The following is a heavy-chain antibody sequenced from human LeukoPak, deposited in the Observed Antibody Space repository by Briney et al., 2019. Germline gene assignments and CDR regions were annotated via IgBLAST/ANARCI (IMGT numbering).Heavy chain of an antibody. CDR3: AREVIGWSEFDY. V-gene: IGHV3-30-3*01. CDR1: GYTFSSYA. Sequence: SCKASGYTFSSYAMHWVRQAPGKGLEWVAVISYDGSNKYYADSVKGRFTISRDNAKNSLYLQMNSLRAEDTAVYYCAREVIGWSEFDYWGQGTLVTVSS. CDR2: ISYDGSNK. D-gene: IGHD2/OR15-2a*01. J-gene: IGHJ4*02.